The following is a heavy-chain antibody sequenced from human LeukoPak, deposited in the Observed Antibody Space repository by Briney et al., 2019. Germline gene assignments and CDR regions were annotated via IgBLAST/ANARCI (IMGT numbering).Heavy chain of an antibody. CDR1: GGTFSSYA. J-gene: IGHJ4*02. Sequence: VASVKVSCKASGGTFSSYAISWVRQAPGQGLEWMGWINVNSGDTNSAPNFQGRVTLARDMSSNTAYMEVTKLTLDDTAVFYCARDGGLDFWGQGTLVTVSS. CDR2: INVNSGDT. D-gene: IGHD2-15*01. V-gene: IGHV1-2*02. CDR3: ARDGGLDF.